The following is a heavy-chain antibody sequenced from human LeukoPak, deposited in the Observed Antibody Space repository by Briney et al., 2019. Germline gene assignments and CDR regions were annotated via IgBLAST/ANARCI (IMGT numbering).Heavy chain of an antibody. CDR1: GFTFSNYG. V-gene: IGHV3-30*02. CDR2: IRYDGSNK. D-gene: IGHD6-6*01. CDR3: AKDQLAYSSSGYYYMDV. Sequence: GGSLRLSCAASGFTFSNYGMHWVRQVPGKGLEWVAFIRYDGSNKYYADSVKGRFTISRDNSKNTLYLQMNSLRPEDTAVYYCAKDQLAYSSSGYYYMDVWGKGTTVTVSS. J-gene: IGHJ6*03.